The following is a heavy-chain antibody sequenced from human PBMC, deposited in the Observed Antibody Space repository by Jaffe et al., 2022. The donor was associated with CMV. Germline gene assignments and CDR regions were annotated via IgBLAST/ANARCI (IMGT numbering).Heavy chain of an antibody. J-gene: IGHJ2*01. CDR1: GDSMSRNY. D-gene: IGHD3-16*01. CDR3: AREFGARGYFDL. Sequence: QVQVQESGPGLVKPSETLSLICSVSGDSMSRNYWSWVRQPPGKGLEWLGYLYHSGNTDYHPSLKGRITMALDESKNQFSLKLSSVTAADTAIYYCAREFGARGYFDLWGRGTLVTVSS. V-gene: IGHV4-59*01. CDR2: LYHSGNT.